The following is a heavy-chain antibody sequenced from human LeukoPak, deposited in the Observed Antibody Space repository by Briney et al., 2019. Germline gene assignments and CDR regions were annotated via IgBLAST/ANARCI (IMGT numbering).Heavy chain of an antibody. D-gene: IGHD2-21*02. CDR3: ARGPNCGGDCYFYES. V-gene: IGHV3-53*04. J-gene: IGHJ4*02. CDR2: ISTGGNT. CDR1: GFIFSSNY. Sequence: PGGSLTLSCAVSGFIFSSNYMSWVRPAPPKGLECVSVISTGGNTHYPDSVTGRFSISRQNSKNTLYLQMNGVRTEDTAVYYCARGPNCGGDCYFYESWGQGTLVTVSS.